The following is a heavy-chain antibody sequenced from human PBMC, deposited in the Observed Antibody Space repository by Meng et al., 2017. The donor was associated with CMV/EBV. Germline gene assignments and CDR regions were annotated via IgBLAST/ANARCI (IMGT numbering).Heavy chain of an antibody. CDR3: ARGRTLNWAEPCKYFDY. CDR1: GYTFTSYD. CDR2: MNPNSGNT. Sequence: ASVKVSCKASGYTFTSYDINWVRQATGQGLEWMGWMNPNSGNTGYAQKFQGRVTITRNTSISTAYMELSSLRSEDTAVYYCARGRTLNWAEPCKYFDYWGQGTLVTVSS. J-gene: IGHJ4*02. V-gene: IGHV1-8*03. D-gene: IGHD7-27*01.